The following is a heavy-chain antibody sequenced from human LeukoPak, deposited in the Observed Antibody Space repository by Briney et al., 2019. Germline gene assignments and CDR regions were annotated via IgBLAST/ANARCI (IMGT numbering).Heavy chain of an antibody. Sequence: GGSLRLSCAASGFTFSSYSINWVRQAPGKGLEWVSYFASDRTTIYYADSVKGRFTMSRDSAKNSLYLRMDSLRAEDTAVYYCARGHNWSFDSWGQGTLVTVSS. D-gene: IGHD1-20*01. CDR1: GFTFSSYS. CDR3: ARGHNWSFDS. V-gene: IGHV3-48*01. CDR2: FASDRTTI. J-gene: IGHJ4*02.